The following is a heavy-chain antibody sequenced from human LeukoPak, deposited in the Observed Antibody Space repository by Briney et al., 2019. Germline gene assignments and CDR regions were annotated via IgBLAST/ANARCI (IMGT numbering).Heavy chain of an antibody. J-gene: IGHJ5*02. D-gene: IGHD6-13*01. Sequence: ASVKVSCKASGYTFTSYDINWVRQATGQGLEWMGWMNPNSGNTGYAQKFQGRVTMTRNTSISTAYMELSSLRSEDTAVYYCATDPVLAARGWFDPWGQGTLVTVSS. CDR2: MNPNSGNT. V-gene: IGHV1-8*01. CDR3: ATDPVLAARGWFDP. CDR1: GYTFTSYD.